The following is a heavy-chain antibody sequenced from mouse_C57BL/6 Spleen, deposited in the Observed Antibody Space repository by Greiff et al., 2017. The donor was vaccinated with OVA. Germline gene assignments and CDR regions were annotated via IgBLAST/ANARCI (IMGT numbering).Heavy chain of an antibody. CDR3: ARETMVTRAMDY. Sequence: EVKLVESEGGLVQPGSSMKLSCTASGFTFSDYYMAWVRQVPEKGLEWVANINYDGSSTYYLDSLKSRFIISRDNAKNILYLQMSSLKSEDTATYYCARETMVTRAMDYWGQGTSVTVSS. CDR1: GFTFSDYY. D-gene: IGHD2-2*01. V-gene: IGHV5-16*01. CDR2: INYDGSST. J-gene: IGHJ4*01.